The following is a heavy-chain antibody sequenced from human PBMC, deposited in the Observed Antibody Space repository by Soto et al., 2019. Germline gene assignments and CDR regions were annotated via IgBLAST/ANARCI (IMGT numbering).Heavy chain of an antibody. Sequence: QVQLVQSGAEVKRPGASVKVSCKASGYTFTSYGISWVRRAPGQGLEWMGGISADNGNTNYAQKVPGRVTMTTDTSKGTAYKELRSLRSEDPDVYYWERLQRRFGYWGQGSLVTVSS. V-gene: IGHV1-18*01. CDR1: GYTFTSYG. D-gene: IGHD1-1*01. J-gene: IGHJ4*02. CDR2: ISADNGNT. CDR3: ERLQRRFGY.